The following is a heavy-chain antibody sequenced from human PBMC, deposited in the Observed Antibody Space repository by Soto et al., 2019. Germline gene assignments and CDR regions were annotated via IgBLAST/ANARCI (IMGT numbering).Heavy chain of an antibody. V-gene: IGHV3-23*01. D-gene: IGHD3-10*01. J-gene: IGHJ4*02. CDR1: GLTFSSFA. Sequence: EVQVLDSGGDLVQPGASLRLSCAVSGLTFSSFAMGWVRQAPGKGPEWVSLITGSGGSTFYADSVKGRFTISRDNSKNTRYLQMSRLSAEDTAVYYCAKAIGRGSHWLYCFGRWGQGTRVSVSS. CDR3: AKAIGRGSHWLYCFGR. CDR2: ITGSGGST.